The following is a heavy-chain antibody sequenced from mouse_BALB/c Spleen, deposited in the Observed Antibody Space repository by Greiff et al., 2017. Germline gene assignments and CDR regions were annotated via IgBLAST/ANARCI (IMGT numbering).Heavy chain of an antibody. J-gene: IGHJ2*01. CDR2: ISYSGST. CDR3: ARYTEDYFDY. Sequence: EVKLLESGPGLVKPSQSLSLTCTVTGYSITSDYAWDWIRQFPGNKLEWMGYISYSGSTSYNPSLKRRISITRDTSKIQFFLQLNSVTTEDTATYYCARYTEDYFDYWGQGTTLTVSS. CDR1: GYSITSDYA. V-gene: IGHV3-2*02.